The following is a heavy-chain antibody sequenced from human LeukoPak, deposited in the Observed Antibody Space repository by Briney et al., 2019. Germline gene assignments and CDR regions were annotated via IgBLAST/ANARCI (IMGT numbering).Heavy chain of an antibody. Sequence: GASVKVSCRASGYTFTSYYMHWVRQAPGQGLEWVGIINPSGGSTSYAQKFQGRVTMTRDTSTSTVYMELSSLRSEDTAVYYCALIADLGATRPDYWGQGTLVTVSS. CDR2: INPSGGST. CDR3: ALIADLGATRPDY. CDR1: GYTFTSYY. V-gene: IGHV1-46*01. D-gene: IGHD1-26*01. J-gene: IGHJ4*02.